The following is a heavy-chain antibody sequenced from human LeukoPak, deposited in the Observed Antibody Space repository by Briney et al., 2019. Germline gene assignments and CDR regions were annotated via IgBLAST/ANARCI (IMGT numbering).Heavy chain of an antibody. CDR3: AAYRFPGIAARQNWFDP. Sequence: SETLSLTCTVSGGSISSYYWSWIRQPPGKGLEWIGYIYYSGSTNYNPSLKSRVTISVDTSKNQFSLKLSSVTAADTAVYYCAAYRFPGIAARQNWFDPWAREPWSPSPQ. CDR2: IYYSGST. CDR1: GGSISSYY. D-gene: IGHD6-6*01. V-gene: IGHV4-59*01. J-gene: IGHJ5*02.